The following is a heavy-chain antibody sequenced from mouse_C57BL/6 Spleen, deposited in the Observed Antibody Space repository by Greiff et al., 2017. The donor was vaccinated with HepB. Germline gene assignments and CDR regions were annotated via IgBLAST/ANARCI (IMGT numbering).Heavy chain of an antibody. D-gene: IGHD3-2*02. J-gene: IGHJ4*01. CDR1: GFTFSDYG. CDR2: ISSGSSTI. Sequence: EVKLVESGGGLVKPGGSLKLSCAASGFTFSDYGMHWVRQAPEKGLEWVAYISSGSSTIYYADTVKGRFTISRDNAKNTLFLQMTSLRSEDTAMYYCARRAGYPDDAMDYWGQGTSVTVSS. CDR3: ARRAGYPDDAMDY. V-gene: IGHV5-17*01.